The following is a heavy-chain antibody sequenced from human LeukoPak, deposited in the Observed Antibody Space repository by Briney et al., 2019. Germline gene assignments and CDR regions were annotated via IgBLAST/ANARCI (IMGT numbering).Heavy chain of an antibody. D-gene: IGHD6-13*01. CDR2: INHSGST. J-gene: IGHJ5*02. V-gene: IGHV4-34*01. CDR3: AKGARALIAAAGTNNWFDP. CDR1: GGSFSGYY. Sequence: KPSETLSLTCAVYGGSFSGYYWNWIRQPPGKGLEWIGEINHSGSTNYNPSLKSRVTISVDTSKNQFSLKLSSVTAADTAVYYCAKGARALIAAAGTNNWFDPWGQGTLVTVSS.